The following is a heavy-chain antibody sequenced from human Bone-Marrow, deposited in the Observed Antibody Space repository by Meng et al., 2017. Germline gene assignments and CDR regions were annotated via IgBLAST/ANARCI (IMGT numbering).Heavy chain of an antibody. CDR3: TIYIRGHI. V-gene: IGHV3-73*01. D-gene: IGHD6-19*01. CDR1: GGSVSSGS. Sequence: VQLQESGPGLVRPSETLSLTCTVSGGSVSSGSYYWSGVRQASGKGLEWVGRIGGRRKSYAATYAAPVRGRFTISRDDSRNTAYLQMNSLKTEDSAVYYCTIYIRGHIWGQGTMVTVSS. CDR2: IGGRRKSYAA. J-gene: IGHJ3*02.